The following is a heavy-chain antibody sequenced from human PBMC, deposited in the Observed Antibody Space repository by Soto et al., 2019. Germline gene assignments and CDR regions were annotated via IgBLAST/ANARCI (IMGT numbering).Heavy chain of an antibody. CDR1: GFSFISYT. CDR3: AKARCTGDTCFVPDY. V-gene: IGHV3-23*01. CDR2: ISGSGGSP. D-gene: IGHD2-8*02. Sequence: PGGSLKHSCASSGFSFISYTMAWVRPAPGKGLECVSSISGSGGSPSYADSVQGRFIISRDNPRNTVSLQMNRLRAEDTATYYCAKARCTGDTCFVPDYWGHGRLVTVSS. J-gene: IGHJ4*01.